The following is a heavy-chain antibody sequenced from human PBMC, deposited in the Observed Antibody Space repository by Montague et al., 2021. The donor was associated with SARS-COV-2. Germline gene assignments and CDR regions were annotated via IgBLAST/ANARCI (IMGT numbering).Heavy chain of an antibody. V-gene: IGHV3-9*01. Sequence: SLRLSCAASGFTFGDYAMHWVRQAPGKGLEWVSGISWNSGSIGYADSVKGRFTISRDNAKNSLYLQMNSLRAVDTALYYCAKDSYYDFWSGYSPGENWFDPWGQGTLVTVSS. J-gene: IGHJ5*02. CDR1: GFTFGDYA. D-gene: IGHD3-3*01. CDR2: ISWNSGSI. CDR3: AKDSYYDFWSGYSPGENWFDP.